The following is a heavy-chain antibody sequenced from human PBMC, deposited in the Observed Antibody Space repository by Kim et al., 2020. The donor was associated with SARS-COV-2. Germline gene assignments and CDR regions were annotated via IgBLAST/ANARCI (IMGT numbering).Heavy chain of an antibody. D-gene: IGHD2-8*02. J-gene: IGHJ4*02. V-gene: IGHV3-53*01. CDR1: GFSVSNKY. CDR2: LYTGGAS. CDR3: AGVGETTGLEY. Sequence: GGSLRLSCTVSGFSVSNKYMSWVRQAPGKGLEWVSVLYTGGASYYTDSVKGRFAMSRDNSKNTVFPQMNGLRAEDTAVYYCAGVGETTGLEYWGQGTLVTVSS.